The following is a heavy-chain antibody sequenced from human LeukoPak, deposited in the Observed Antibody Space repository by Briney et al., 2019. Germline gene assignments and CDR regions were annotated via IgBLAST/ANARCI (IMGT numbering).Heavy chain of an antibody. CDR2: INHSGST. V-gene: IGHV4-34*01. CDR1: GGSFSGYY. Sequence: SETLSLTCAVYGGSFSGYYWSWIRQPPGKGLEWIGEINHSGSTNYNPSLKSRVTISVDTSKNQFSLKLSSVTAADTAVYYCARHAKGYYYDSSGYYGFFDYWGQGTLVTVSS. J-gene: IGHJ4*02. D-gene: IGHD3-22*01. CDR3: ARHAKGYYYDSSGYYGFFDY.